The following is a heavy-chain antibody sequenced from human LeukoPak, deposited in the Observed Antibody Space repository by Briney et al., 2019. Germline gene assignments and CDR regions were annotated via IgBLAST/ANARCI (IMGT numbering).Heavy chain of an antibody. Sequence: GGSLRLSCAASGFTFSSYGMHWVRQAPGKGLEWVSYISSSSSTIYYADSVKGRFTISRDNAKNSLYLQMNSLRAEDTAVYYCARDLEWELLQPDAFDIWGQGTMVTVSS. CDR1: GFTFSSYG. V-gene: IGHV3-48*01. CDR3: ARDLEWELLQPDAFDI. D-gene: IGHD1-26*01. CDR2: ISSSSSTI. J-gene: IGHJ3*02.